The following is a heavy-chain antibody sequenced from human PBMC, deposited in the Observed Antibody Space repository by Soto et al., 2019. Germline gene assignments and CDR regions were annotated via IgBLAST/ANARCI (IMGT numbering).Heavy chain of an antibody. CDR1: EFTFSTYA. CDR3: AKSYSSNWYDYFDY. D-gene: IGHD6-13*01. J-gene: IGHJ4*02. V-gene: IGHV3-23*01. CDR2: ISGSGGST. Sequence: LRLSCAASEFTFSTYAMSWVRQAPGKGLEWVSAISGSGGSTYYADSVKGRFTISRDTSKNTLYLQMNSLRAEDTALYYCAKSYSSNWYDYFDYLGQGTLVTVSS.